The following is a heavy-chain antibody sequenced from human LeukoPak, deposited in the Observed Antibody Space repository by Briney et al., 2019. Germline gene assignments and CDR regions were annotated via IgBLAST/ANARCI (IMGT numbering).Heavy chain of an antibody. CDR1: GGSISSGGYY. CDR3: ARVEWDGYNRNYYYYMDV. V-gene: IGHV4-30-2*01. D-gene: IGHD5-24*01. CDR2: IYHSGST. J-gene: IGHJ6*03. Sequence: SETLSLTCTVSGGSISSGGYYWSWIRQPPGKGLEWIRYIYHSGSTYYNPSLKSRVTISVDRSKNQFSLKLSSVTAADTAVYYCARVEWDGYNRNYYYYMDVWGKGTTVTVSS.